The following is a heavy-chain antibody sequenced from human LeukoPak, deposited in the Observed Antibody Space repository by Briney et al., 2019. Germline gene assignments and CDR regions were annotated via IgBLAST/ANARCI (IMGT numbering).Heavy chain of an antibody. J-gene: IGHJ6*02. V-gene: IGHV3-33*01. Sequence: PGGSLRLSCAASGFTFSSYGMHWVRQAPGKGLEWVAVIWYDGSNKYYADSVKGRFTISRGNSKNTLYLQMNSLRAEDTAVYYCARGLYCSSTSCLINYYYYYGMDVWGQGTTVTVSS. CDR1: GFTFSSYG. D-gene: IGHD2-2*01. CDR3: ARGLYCSSTSCLINYYYYYGMDV. CDR2: IWYDGSNK.